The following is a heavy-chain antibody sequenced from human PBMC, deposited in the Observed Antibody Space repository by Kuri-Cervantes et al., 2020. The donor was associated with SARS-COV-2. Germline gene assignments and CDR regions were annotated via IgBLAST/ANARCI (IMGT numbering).Heavy chain of an antibody. J-gene: IGHJ4*02. CDR2: ISYDGSNK. CDR1: GFTFSSYS. V-gene: IGHV3-30*18. D-gene: IGHD5-18*01. Sequence: GGSLRLSCAASGFTFSSYSMNWVRQAPGKGLEWVAVISYDGSNKYYADSVKGRVTISRDNSKNSLYLQMNNLRAEDTAVYYCANDGGDTVLLFDYWGQGTLVTVSS. CDR3: ANDGGDTVLLFDY.